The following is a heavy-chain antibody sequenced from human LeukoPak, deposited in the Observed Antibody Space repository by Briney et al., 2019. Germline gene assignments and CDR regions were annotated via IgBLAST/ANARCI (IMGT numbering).Heavy chain of an antibody. Sequence: PGRSLRLSCAASGFTFSSYGMHWVRQAPGKGLEWVAVIWYDGSNKYYADSVKGRFTISRDNSKNTLYLQMNSLRAEDTAVYYCARGEPYYYGLGTNFDYRGQGTLVTVSS. V-gene: IGHV3-33*01. CDR1: GFTFSSYG. CDR3: ARGEPYYYGLGTNFDY. D-gene: IGHD3-10*01. J-gene: IGHJ4*02. CDR2: IWYDGSNK.